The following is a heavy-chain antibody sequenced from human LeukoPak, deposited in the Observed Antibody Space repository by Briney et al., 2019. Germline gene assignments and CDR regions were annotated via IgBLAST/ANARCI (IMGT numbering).Heavy chain of an antibody. V-gene: IGHV3-53*01. D-gene: IGHD2-21*02. CDR3: ARVMTALAGPFDY. CDR1: GFTVSNSH. J-gene: IGHJ4*02. CDR2: IYSGGST. Sequence: PGGSLRLSCEASGFTVSNSHMSWLRQAPGKGLEWVSLIYSGGSTYYADSVKGRFTISRDSSKNTVYLQMSSLRAEDTAVYLCARVMTALAGPFDYWGQGTLVTVSS.